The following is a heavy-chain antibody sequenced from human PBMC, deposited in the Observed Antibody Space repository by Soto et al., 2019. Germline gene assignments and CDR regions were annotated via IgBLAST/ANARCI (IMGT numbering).Heavy chain of an antibody. J-gene: IGHJ6*03. CDR2: INSDGRST. Sequence: GGSLRLSCAASGFTFSSYWMHWVRQAPGKGLVWVSRINSDGRSTSYADSGKGRFTISRDNAKNTLILQMNSLGAEDTAVYYWARVQGGGSGRYYYYYMDVWGKGTTVTVSS. V-gene: IGHV3-74*01. CDR3: ARVQGGGSGRYYYYYMDV. D-gene: IGHD2-15*01. CDR1: GFTFSSYW.